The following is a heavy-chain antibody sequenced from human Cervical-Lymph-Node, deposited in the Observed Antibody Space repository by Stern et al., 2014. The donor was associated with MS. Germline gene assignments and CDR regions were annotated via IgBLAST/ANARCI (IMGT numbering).Heavy chain of an antibody. CDR3: ATKIAATGTS. Sequence: VQLVESGGGLVRPGGSLRLSCAASGFTFSNYAMRWVRQAPGKGLEWVSSISGGGGFTYYADSVKGRFAISRDNSKNTLSLQLNSLRAEDSAVYYCATKIAATGTSWGQGTLVTVSS. D-gene: IGHD6-13*01. J-gene: IGHJ4*02. CDR1: GFTFSNYA. V-gene: IGHV3-23*04. CDR2: ISGGGGFT.